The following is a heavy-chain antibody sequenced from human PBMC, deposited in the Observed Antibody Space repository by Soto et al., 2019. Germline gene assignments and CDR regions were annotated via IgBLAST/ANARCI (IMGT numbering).Heavy chain of an antibody. Sequence: SVKVSCKASGCTFSSYAISWVRQAPGQGLEWMGGIIPIFGTANYAQKFQGRVTITADKSTSTAYMELSSLRSEDTAVYYCASPRSVRNYYDRYFEYWGQGTLVIVSS. D-gene: IGHD3-22*01. CDR3: ASPRSVRNYYDRYFEY. CDR1: GCTFSSYA. V-gene: IGHV1-69*06. CDR2: IIPIFGTA. J-gene: IGHJ4*02.